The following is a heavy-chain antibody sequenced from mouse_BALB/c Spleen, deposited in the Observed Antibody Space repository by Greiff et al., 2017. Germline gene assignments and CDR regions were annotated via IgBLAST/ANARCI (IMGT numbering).Heavy chain of an antibody. CDR1: GFNIKDYY. Sequence: EVQLQQSGAELVRPGALVKLSCKASGFNIKDYYMHWVKQRPEQGLEWIGWIDPENGNTIYDPKFQGKASITADTSSNTAYLQLSSLTSEDTAVYYCARWTAYWYFDVWGAGTTVTVSS. CDR3: ARWTAYWYFDV. V-gene: IGHV14-1*02. D-gene: IGHD1-2*01. CDR2: IDPENGNT. J-gene: IGHJ1*01.